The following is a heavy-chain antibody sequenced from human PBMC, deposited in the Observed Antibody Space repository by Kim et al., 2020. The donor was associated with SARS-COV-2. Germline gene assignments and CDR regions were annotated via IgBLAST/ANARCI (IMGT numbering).Heavy chain of an antibody. D-gene: IGHD3-22*01. CDR3: TSSPFYDTSGYYYGGIEY. J-gene: IGHJ4*02. Sequence: GGSLRLSCAASGFSFSGSAMHWVRQAPGKGLEWVGRIRSKANSYATAYVASVKGRFTISRDDSKNTAYLQMNSLKTEDTAVYFCTSSPFYDTSGYYYGGIEYWGQGTLVTVSS. CDR1: GFSFSGSA. V-gene: IGHV3-73*01. CDR2: IRSKANSYAT.